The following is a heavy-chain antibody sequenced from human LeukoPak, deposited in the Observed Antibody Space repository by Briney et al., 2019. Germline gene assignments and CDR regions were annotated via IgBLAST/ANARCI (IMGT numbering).Heavy chain of an antibody. Sequence: SETLSLTCTVSGGSISGYFWSWIRQPPGKGLEWIGYIYYSGSTNYNPSHKSRVTISVDTSKNQFSLKLSSVTAADTAVYYCASARLGSGLEGAFDIWGQGTMVTVSS. J-gene: IGHJ3*02. V-gene: IGHV4-59*01. CDR2: IYYSGST. D-gene: IGHD6-25*01. CDR3: ASARLGSGLEGAFDI. CDR1: GGSISGYF.